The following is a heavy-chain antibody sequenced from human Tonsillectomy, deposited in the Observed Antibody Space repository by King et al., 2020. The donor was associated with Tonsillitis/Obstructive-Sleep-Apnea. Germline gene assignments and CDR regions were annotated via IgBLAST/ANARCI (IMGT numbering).Heavy chain of an antibody. D-gene: IGHD3-16*02. CDR3: ATLMITFGGVIVNGFDY. Sequence: VQLVESGGGLVQPGGSLRLSCAASGFTFSSYAMSWVRQAPGKGLEWVLAISGSGGSTYYADSVKGRFTISRDNSKNTLYLQMNSLRAEDTAVYYCATLMITFGGVIVNGFDYWGQGTLVTVSS. CDR1: GFTFSSYA. V-gene: IGHV3-23*04. CDR2: ISGSGGST. J-gene: IGHJ4*02.